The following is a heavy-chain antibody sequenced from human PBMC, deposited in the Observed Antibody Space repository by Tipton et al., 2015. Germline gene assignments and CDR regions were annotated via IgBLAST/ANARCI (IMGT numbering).Heavy chain of an antibody. D-gene: IGHD2-2*01. V-gene: IGHV1-18*01. J-gene: IGHJ6*02. CDR1: GYTFINYD. CDR2: ISAYSGNT. CDR3: AAIQRAYYYGVDV. Sequence: QSGPEVKKPGASVKVSCKTSGYTFINYDISWVRQAPGQGLEWMGWISAYSGNTNYAQKLQGRVTMTTDTSTSTAHMELRSLRPDDTAVYYCAAIQRAYYYGVDVWGQGTTVTVSS.